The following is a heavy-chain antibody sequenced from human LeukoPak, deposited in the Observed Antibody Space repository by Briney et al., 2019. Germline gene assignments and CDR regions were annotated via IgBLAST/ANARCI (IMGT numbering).Heavy chain of an antibody. CDR2: IYYSGGT. Sequence: SETLSLTCTVSGGSISSYYWSWIRQSPGKGLEWIGYIYYSGGTNYNPSLKSRVTISVDTSKNQFSLKLSSVTAADTAVYYCARVNYGSGSSRGFDYWGQGTLVTVSS. CDR3: ARVNYGSGSSRGFDY. V-gene: IGHV4-59*01. D-gene: IGHD3-10*01. J-gene: IGHJ4*02. CDR1: GGSISSYY.